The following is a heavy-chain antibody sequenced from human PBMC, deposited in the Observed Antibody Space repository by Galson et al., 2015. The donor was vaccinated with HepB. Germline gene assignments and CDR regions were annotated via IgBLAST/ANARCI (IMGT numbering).Heavy chain of an antibody. CDR1: GGTFSSYT. Sequence: SVKVSCKASGGTFSSYTISWVRQAPGQGLEWMGRIIPILGIANYAQKFQGRVTITADKSTSTAYMELSSLRSEDTAVYYCARDIRGDTMVRGVHRGGGTNWFDPWGQGTLVTVSS. J-gene: IGHJ5*02. D-gene: IGHD3-10*01. CDR3: ARDIRGDTMVRGVHRGGGTNWFDP. CDR2: IIPILGIA. V-gene: IGHV1-69*04.